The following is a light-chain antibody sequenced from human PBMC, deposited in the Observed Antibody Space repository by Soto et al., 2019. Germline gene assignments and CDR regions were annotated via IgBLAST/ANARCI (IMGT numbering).Light chain of an antibody. CDR3: LHTTSSPFT. V-gene: IGKV1-39*01. Sequence: DIQMTQSPSSLSASIGDRVTLTCRASQSLGKYVNWYQHKPGKPPKLLIFAASTLQLGVPSRFSGSGSGTEFNLSISSLHPEDFATYCCLHTTSSPFTFGGGTKVAIK. J-gene: IGKJ4*01. CDR1: QSLGKY. CDR2: AAS.